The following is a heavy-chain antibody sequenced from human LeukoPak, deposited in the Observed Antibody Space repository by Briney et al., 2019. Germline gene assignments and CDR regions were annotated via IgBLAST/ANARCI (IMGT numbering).Heavy chain of an antibody. CDR1: GYTFTSYD. CDR3: ATSRRITIFGVVIIRDWFDP. V-gene: IGHV1-8*01. D-gene: IGHD3-3*01. CDR2: MNPNSGNT. Sequence: ASVKVSCKASGYTFTSYDINWVRQATGQGLEWMGWMNPNSGNTGYAQKFQGRVTMTRNTSISTAYMELSSLRSEDTAVYYCATSRRITIFGVVIIRDWFDPWGQGTLVTVSS. J-gene: IGHJ5*02.